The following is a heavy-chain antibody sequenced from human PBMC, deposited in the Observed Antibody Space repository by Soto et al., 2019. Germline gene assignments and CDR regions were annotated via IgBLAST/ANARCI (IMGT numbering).Heavy chain of an antibody. D-gene: IGHD5-12*01. CDR2: IIPIFGTA. CDR3: ARVASAWIKAAFDI. J-gene: IGHJ3*02. CDR1: GGTFSSYA. V-gene: IGHV1-69*12. Sequence: QVQLVQSGAEVKKPGSSVKVSCKASGGTFSSYAISWVRQAPGQGLEWMGGIIPIFGTANYAQKFQGRVTXXAXEXMSTAYMELSSLRSEDTAVYYCARVASAWIKAAFDIWGQGTMVTVSS.